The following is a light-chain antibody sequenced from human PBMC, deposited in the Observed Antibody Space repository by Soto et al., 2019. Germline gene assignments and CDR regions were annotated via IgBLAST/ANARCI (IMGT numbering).Light chain of an antibody. CDR2: GNS. V-gene: IGLV1-40*01. CDR3: QSYDSSRSAHVV. CDR1: SSNIGAGYD. Sequence: QSVLTQPPSVSGAPGQRVTISCTGSSSNIGAGYDVHWYQQLPGTAPKLLIYGNSNRPSGVTDRFAGSKAGTSASLAITGLQAEDEDDYECQSYDSSRSAHVVFGGGTKVTVL. J-gene: IGLJ2*01.